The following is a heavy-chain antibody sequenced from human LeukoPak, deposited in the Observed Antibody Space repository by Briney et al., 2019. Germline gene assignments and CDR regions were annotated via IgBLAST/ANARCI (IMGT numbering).Heavy chain of an antibody. CDR3: ARDFKYCTGGVCYFTAVADY. CDR2: INWDASST. V-gene: IGHV3-20*04. CDR1: GFMFPDYG. J-gene: IGHJ4*02. D-gene: IGHD2-8*02. Sequence: GGSLRLSCAASGFMFPDYGMNWVRQVPGKGLEWVSGINWDASSTNHADSVKGQFTISRDNAKNSLYLQMNTLRAEDTALYYCARDFKYCTGGVCYFTAVADYWGQGTLVTVSS.